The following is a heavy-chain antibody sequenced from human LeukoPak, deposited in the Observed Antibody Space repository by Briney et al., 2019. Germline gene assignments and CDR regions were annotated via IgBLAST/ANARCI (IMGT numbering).Heavy chain of an antibody. CDR3: AKASGTTLTYEDC. CDR2: ISGSGDRT. D-gene: IGHD1-7*01. V-gene: IGHV3-23*01. Sequence: GGSLRLSCAASGFTFSSYAMNWVRQAPRKGLEWVSAISGSGDRTYYADSVKGRFTISRDNSRNTLYLQMNSLRAEDTALYYCAKASGTTLTYEDCWGQGTLVTVSS. CDR1: GFTFSSYA. J-gene: IGHJ4*02.